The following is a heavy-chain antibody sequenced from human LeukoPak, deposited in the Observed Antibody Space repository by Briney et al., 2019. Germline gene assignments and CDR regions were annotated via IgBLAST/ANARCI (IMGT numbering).Heavy chain of an antibody. CDR3: ARGPRYNWNWDYYYYYMDV. CDR1: GYTFTSYD. J-gene: IGHJ6*03. V-gene: IGHV1-8*03. Sequence: GASVKVSCKASGYTFTSYDINWVRQATGQGLEWMGWMNPNSGNTGYAQKFQGRVTITRNTSISTAYMELSSLRSEDTAVYYCARGPRYNWNWDYYYYYMDVWGKGTTVTVSS. D-gene: IGHD1-7*01. CDR2: MNPNSGNT.